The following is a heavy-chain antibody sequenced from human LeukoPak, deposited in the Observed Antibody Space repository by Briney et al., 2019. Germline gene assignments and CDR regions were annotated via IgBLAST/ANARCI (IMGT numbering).Heavy chain of an antibody. V-gene: IGHV3-7*01. D-gene: IGHD2-2*01. CDR1: GFIFSSYR. J-gene: IGHJ6*04. CDR2: LKEDGSEK. CDR3: AKNGIRYCSSTSCPAQYYGVDV. Sequence: GGSLRLSCTASGFIFSSYRMSSFRQAPGKGLNSLSNLKEDGSEKYYVDSVKGRFTISRDNAKNSLYLQTNSLRAEDTAVYFQAKNGIRYCSSTSCPAQYYGVDVWGKGTTVTVSS.